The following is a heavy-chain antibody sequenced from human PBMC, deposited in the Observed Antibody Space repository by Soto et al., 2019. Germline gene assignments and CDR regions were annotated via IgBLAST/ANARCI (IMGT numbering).Heavy chain of an antibody. V-gene: IGHV1-2*02. J-gene: IGHJ4*02. CDR1: GYTFTGYY. CDR2: INPNSGDT. CDR3: ARQLAYCGGDCFTEPVDY. D-gene: IGHD2-21*02. Sequence: QAQLVQSGAEVKKPGASVKVSCEASGYTFTGYYMHWVRQAPGQGLEWMGWINPNSGDTKYAQKFRGRVNMTRVTSITTAYMELKMLTSDDTAVYYCARQLAYCGGDCFTEPVDYWGQGTLVTVSS.